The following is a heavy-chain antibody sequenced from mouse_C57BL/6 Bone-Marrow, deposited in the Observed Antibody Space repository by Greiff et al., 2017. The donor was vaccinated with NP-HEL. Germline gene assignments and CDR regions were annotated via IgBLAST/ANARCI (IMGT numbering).Heavy chain of an antibody. J-gene: IGHJ4*01. CDR2: ISYSGST. V-gene: IGHV3-8*01. CDR1: GYSITSDY. D-gene: IGHD1-1*01. Sequence: EVQLHQSGPGLAKPSQTLSLTCSVTGYSITSDYWNWIRKFPGNKLEYMGYISYSGSTYYNPSLKSRISITRDTSKNQYYLQLNSGTTEDTATYYWARGGLLGGYYYAMDYWGQGTSVTVSS. CDR3: ARGGLLGGYYYAMDY.